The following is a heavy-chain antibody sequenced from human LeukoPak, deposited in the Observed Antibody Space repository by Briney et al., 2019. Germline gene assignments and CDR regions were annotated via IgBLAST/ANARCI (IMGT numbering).Heavy chain of an antibody. Sequence: GGSLRLSCAASGFTFSSYAMCWVRQAPGKGLEWVSAISGSGGSTYYADSVKGRFTISRDNSKNTLYLQMNSLRAEDTAVYYCAKDLGSSGYYYWGQGTLVTVSS. CDR2: ISGSGGST. CDR3: AKDLGSSGYYY. J-gene: IGHJ4*02. D-gene: IGHD3-22*01. V-gene: IGHV3-23*01. CDR1: GFTFSSYA.